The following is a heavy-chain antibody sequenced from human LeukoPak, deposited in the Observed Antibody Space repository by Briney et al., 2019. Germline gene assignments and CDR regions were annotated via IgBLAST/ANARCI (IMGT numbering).Heavy chain of an antibody. Sequence: QSGGSLRLSCAASGFTVTSSYMSWVRQAPGKGLEWVSVIYSGGTTYYADSVKGRFTISRDNSKNTLYLQMNSLRAEDTAVYYGALDFWRAYYLDDWGQGTLVTVSS. CDR3: ALDFWRAYYLDD. CDR2: IYSGGTT. D-gene: IGHD3-3*01. J-gene: IGHJ4*02. V-gene: IGHV3-53*01. CDR1: GFTVTSSY.